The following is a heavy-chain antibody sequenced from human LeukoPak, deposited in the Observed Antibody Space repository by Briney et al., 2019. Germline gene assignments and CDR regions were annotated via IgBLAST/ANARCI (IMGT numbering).Heavy chain of an antibody. CDR2: VSYTGST. D-gene: IGHD1-14*01. CDR3: ATRPPEDSFFPYFDY. Sequence: SETLSLTCTVSGGSVNRGSYYWTWIRQPPGKGLEWIGYVSYTGSTNYNPSLKSRVTISLDTSKNQISLKLSSVTAADSALYYCATRPPEDSFFPYFDYWGQGTLVTVSS. CDR1: GGSVNRGSYY. J-gene: IGHJ4*02. V-gene: IGHV4-61*01.